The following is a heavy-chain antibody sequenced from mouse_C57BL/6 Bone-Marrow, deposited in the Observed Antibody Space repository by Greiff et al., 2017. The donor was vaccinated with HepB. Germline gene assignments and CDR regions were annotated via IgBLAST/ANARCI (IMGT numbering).Heavy chain of an antibody. J-gene: IGHJ3*01. CDR3: ARGGRRAWFAY. Sequence: VQLQQPGAELVKPGASVKLSCKASGYTFTSYWMQWVKQRPGQGLEWIGEIDPSDSYTNYNQKFKGKATLTVDTSSSTAYMQLSSLTSEDSAVYYCARGGRRAWFAYWGQGTLVTVSA. V-gene: IGHV1-50*01. CDR1: GYTFTSYW. CDR2: IDPSDSYT.